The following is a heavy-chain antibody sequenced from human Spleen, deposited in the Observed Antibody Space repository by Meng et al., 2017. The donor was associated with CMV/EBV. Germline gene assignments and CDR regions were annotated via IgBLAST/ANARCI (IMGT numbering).Heavy chain of an antibody. J-gene: IGHJ4*02. CDR2: INADGSDT. CDR1: GFTFSRNW. CDR3: ASRGDYPWWFDY. Sequence: GESLKISCAASGFTFSRNWMHWVRQAPGKGLVWVSRINADGSDTSYADSVKGRFTIFRDNAKNTLYLQMNSLRVEDTAVYYCASRGDYPWWFDYWGQGRLVTVSS. D-gene: IGHD4-17*01. V-gene: IGHV3-74*01.